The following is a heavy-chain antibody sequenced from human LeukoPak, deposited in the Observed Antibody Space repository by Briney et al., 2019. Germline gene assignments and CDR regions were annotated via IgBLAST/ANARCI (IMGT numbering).Heavy chain of an antibody. D-gene: IGHD3-10*01. V-gene: IGHV4-61*02. CDR2: IYTSGST. CDR1: GGSISSGSYY. CDR3: ARGASGELDY. Sequence: PSETLSLTCTVSGGSISSGSYYWSWIRQPAGKGLEWIGRIYTSGSTNYNPSLKSRVTISVDTSKNQFSLKLSSVTAADTAVYYCARGASGELDYWGQGTLVTVSS. J-gene: IGHJ4*02.